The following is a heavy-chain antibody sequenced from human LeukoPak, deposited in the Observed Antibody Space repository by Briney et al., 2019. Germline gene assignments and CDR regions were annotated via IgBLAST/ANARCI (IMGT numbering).Heavy chain of an antibody. J-gene: IGHJ4*02. CDR3: TYDHFDQ. CDR2: LNSDGSRT. Sequence: GGSLRLSGTASGLTFNRYWMHWVRQAPGKGLVWVSRLNSDGSRTNYADSVQGRFTISRDNAKNTLYLQMNSLTPEDTAVYYCTYDHFDQWGQGTLVTVSS. CDR1: GLTFNRYW. D-gene: IGHD2-21*01. V-gene: IGHV3-74*01.